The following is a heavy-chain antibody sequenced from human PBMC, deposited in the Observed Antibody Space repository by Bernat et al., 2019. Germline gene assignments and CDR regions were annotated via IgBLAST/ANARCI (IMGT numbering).Heavy chain of an antibody. V-gene: IGHV4-39*01. J-gene: IGHJ4*02. Sequence: QLQLQESGPGLVKPSETLSLTCTVSGGSISSSSYYWGWIRQPPGKGLEWIGTIYYSGNTYYNPSLKSRVTISVDTSKNQFSLKLSSVTAADTAVYSCARHRFSSSHSPLDYWGQGTLVTVSS. CDR3: ARHRFSSSHSPLDY. CDR2: IYYSGNT. CDR1: GGSISSSSYY. D-gene: IGHD6-13*01.